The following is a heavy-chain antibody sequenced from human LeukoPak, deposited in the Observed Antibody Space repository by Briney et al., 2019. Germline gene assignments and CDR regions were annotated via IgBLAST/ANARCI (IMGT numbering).Heavy chain of an antibody. CDR3: AGGVPYYYYYYMDV. J-gene: IGHJ6*03. CDR2: IIPIFGTA. D-gene: IGHD2-2*01. Sequence: ASVKVSCKASGYTFTGYYMHWVRQAPGQGLEWMGGIIPIFGTANYAQKFQGRVTITADESTSTAYMELSSLRSEDTAVYYCAGGVPYYYYYYMDVWGKGTTVTVSS. V-gene: IGHV1-69*13. CDR1: GYTFTGYY.